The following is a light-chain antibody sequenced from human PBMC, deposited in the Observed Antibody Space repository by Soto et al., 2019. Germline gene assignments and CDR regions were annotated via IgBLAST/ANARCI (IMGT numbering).Light chain of an antibody. CDR1: QSISSY. CDR3: QQSYSMSWT. CDR2: DAS. Sequence: DIQMTQSPSSLSASVGDRVTITCRASQSISSYLNWYQQKPGKAPKVLIYDASSLQSGVPSRFSGSGTGTDFTLTISSLQPEDFATYYCQQSYSMSWTFVQGTKVEIK. V-gene: IGKV1-39*01. J-gene: IGKJ1*01.